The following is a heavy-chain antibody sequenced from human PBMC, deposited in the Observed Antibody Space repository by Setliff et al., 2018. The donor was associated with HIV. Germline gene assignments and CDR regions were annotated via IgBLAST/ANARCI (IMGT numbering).Heavy chain of an antibody. D-gene: IGHD7-27*01. Sequence: SETLSLTCTVSGGSIWNYSWSWIRPPPGKGLEWIGTLSYPGRPYYNPSLKRRVTISTAPSKNQFSLKVRAGTAADTAFYYCARQVTGGGDFEPAAGSFNYWGPGT. J-gene: IGHJ4*02. CDR3: ARQVTGGGDFEPAAGSFNY. CDR1: GGSIWNYS. CDR2: LSYPGRP. V-gene: IGHV4-39*01.